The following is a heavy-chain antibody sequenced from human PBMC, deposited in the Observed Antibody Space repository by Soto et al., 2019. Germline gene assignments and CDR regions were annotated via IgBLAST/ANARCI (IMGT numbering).Heavy chain of an antibody. CDR2: IVVGSGNT. J-gene: IGHJ4*02. CDR1: GFTFTSSA. CDR3: AAHPCGGDCYFESDY. V-gene: IGHV1-58*01. D-gene: IGHD2-21*02. Sequence: QMQLVQSGPEVKKPGTSVKVSCKASGFTFTSSAVQWVRQARGQRLEWIGWIVVGSGNTNYAQKFQERVTITRDMSTSTAYMELSSLRSEDTAVYYCAAHPCGGDCYFESDYWGQGTLVTVSS.